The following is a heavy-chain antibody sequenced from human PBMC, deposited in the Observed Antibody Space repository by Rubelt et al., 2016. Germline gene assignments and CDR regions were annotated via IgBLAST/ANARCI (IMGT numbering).Heavy chain of an antibody. CDR3: ARGRQAVTG. V-gene: IGHV4-39*01. Sequence: QLQLQESGPGLVKPSETLSLTCTVSGGSVSSSSYYWGWIRQPPGKGLEWIGSIYYSGSTYYNPSLKSRVTIAVDTSKNQFSLKVTSGTAADTVVYYCARGRQAVTGWGQGALVTVAS. J-gene: IGHJ4*02. D-gene: IGHD5-18*01. CDR2: IYYSGST. CDR1: GGSVSSSSYY.